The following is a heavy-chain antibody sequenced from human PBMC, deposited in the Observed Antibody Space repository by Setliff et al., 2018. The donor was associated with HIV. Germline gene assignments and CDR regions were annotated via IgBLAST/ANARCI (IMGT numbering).Heavy chain of an antibody. CDR3: ARDNVRGPTNAMDV. CDR2: INPHTGVT. J-gene: IGHJ6*02. D-gene: IGHD3-10*01. CDR1: GYIFIRYY. V-gene: IGHV1-2*02. Sequence: ASVKVSCKTSGYIFIRYYIFWVRQAPGQGLEWMGNINPHTGVTKYAEKFQGRVTMTRDTSINTIYMELSRLRSDDTAVYYCARDNVRGPTNAMDVWGQGTTVTVSS.